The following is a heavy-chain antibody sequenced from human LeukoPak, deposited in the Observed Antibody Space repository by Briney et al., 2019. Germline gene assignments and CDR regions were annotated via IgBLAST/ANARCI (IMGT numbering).Heavy chain of an antibody. CDR1: GYTFTGYY. CDR3: ARCPPPNYDFWSGYHNWFDP. CDR2: INPNSGGT. D-gene: IGHD3-3*01. Sequence: ASVKVSCKASGYTFTGYYMHWVRQAPGQGLEWMGWINPNSGGTNYAQKFQGRVTMTRDTSISTAYMELSRLRSDDTAVYYCARCPPPNYDFWSGYHNWFDPWGQGTLVTVSS. J-gene: IGHJ5*02. V-gene: IGHV1-2*02.